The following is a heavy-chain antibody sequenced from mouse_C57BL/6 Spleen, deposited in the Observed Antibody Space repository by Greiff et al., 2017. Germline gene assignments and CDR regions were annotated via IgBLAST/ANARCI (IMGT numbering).Heavy chain of an antibody. CDR1: GYSITSGYY. CDR2: ISYDGSN. CDR3: ARGGY. V-gene: IGHV3-6*01. Sequence: EVQLQESGPGLVKPSPSLSLTCSVTGYSITSGYYWNWIRQFPGNKLEWMGYISYDGSNNYNPSLKNRISITRDTSKNQFFLKLNSVTTEDTATYYCARGGYWGQGTTLTVSS. J-gene: IGHJ2*01.